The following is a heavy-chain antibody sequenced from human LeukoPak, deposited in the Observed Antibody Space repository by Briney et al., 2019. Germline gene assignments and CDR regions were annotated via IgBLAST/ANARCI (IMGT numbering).Heavy chain of an antibody. CDR3: TTDSQRSTYSSEFDY. V-gene: IGHV3-15*01. Sequence: GGSLRLSCAASGFTFSNAWMSWVRQAPGKGLEWVGRIKNKRDGETTDYAEPVKGRFTISRDDSKATVYLQMISLKSEDTAVYSCTTDSQRSTYSSEFDYWGQGPLATVSS. J-gene: IGHJ4*02. CDR2: IKNKRDGETT. D-gene: IGHD2-21*01. CDR1: GFTFSNAW.